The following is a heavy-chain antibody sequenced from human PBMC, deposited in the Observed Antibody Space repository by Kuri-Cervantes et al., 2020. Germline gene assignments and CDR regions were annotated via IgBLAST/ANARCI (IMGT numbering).Heavy chain of an antibody. Sequence: ASVKVSCKASGYVFNRYIISWVRQAPGQGLEWMGWISAFNGDTNYTQRLQGRVSMNMDASTGTAYMDLRSLRSDDTALYYCARDCRPSRAPSNDAFDIWGQGTMVTVSS. CDR1: GYVFNRYI. CDR2: ISAFNGDT. J-gene: IGHJ3*02. D-gene: IGHD2-15*01. V-gene: IGHV1-18*01. CDR3: ARDCRPSRAPSNDAFDI.